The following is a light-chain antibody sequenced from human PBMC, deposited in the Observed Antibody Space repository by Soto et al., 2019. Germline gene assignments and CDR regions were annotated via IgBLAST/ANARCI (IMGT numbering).Light chain of an antibody. CDR2: KVS. V-gene: IGKV2-30*02. J-gene: IGKJ1*01. CDR3: MQGTHWPWT. Sequence: DVVMNQSPLSLPVTLGQPASISCRSSQSLVHSDGNTYLNWFQQRPGQSPRRLIYKVSNRDSGVPDRFSGSGSGTDFTLKISRVEAEDVGVYYCMQGTHWPWTFGQGTRVEIK. CDR1: QSLVHSDGNTY.